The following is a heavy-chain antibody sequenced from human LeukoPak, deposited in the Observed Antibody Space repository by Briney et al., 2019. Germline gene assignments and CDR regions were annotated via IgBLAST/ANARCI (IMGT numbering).Heavy chain of an antibody. CDR2: IYSGGNT. V-gene: IGHV3-53*01. CDR3: ARARPGVAGFFDC. Sequence: GGSLRLSCAASGFTVSSNYMSWVRQAPGKGLAWVSVIYSGGNTYYADSVKGRFTFSRDNSKNTLYLQMNSLRVEDTAVYYCARARPGVAGFFDCWGQGTLVTVSS. CDR1: GFTVSSNY. D-gene: IGHD1-14*01. J-gene: IGHJ4*02.